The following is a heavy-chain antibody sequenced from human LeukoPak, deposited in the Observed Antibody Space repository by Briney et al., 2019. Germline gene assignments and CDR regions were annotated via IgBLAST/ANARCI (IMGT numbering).Heavy chain of an antibody. V-gene: IGHV3-21*01. CDR1: GFXFSSYS. Sequence: GGSLRLSCAASGFXFSSYSMNWVRQAPGKGLEWVSSISSSSDYIYYADSVKGRFTISRDNAKNSLYLRMNSLRAEDTAVYYCVKKWFGELYYYFDYWGQGTLVTVSS. J-gene: IGHJ4*02. D-gene: IGHD3-10*01. CDR2: ISSSSDYI. CDR3: VKKWFGELYYYFDY.